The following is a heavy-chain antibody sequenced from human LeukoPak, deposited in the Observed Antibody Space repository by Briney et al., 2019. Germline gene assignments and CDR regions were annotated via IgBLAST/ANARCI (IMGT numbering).Heavy chain of an antibody. Sequence: ETLSLTCTVSGGSISSYYWSWIRQPPGKGLEWVGYIYYSGSTNYNPSLKSRVTISLDTSKTQFSLKLGSVTAADTAVYYCARSSYYYGADAFDIWGQGTMVNIFS. J-gene: IGHJ3*02. D-gene: IGHD3-10*01. CDR1: GGSISSYY. V-gene: IGHV4-59*01. CDR3: ARSSYYYGADAFDI. CDR2: IYYSGST.